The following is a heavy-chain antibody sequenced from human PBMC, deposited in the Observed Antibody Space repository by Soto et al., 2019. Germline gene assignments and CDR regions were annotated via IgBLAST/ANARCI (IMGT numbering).Heavy chain of an antibody. J-gene: IGHJ5*02. V-gene: IGHV1-18*01. Sequence: QVQLVQSGAEVKKPGASVKVSCKASGYTFTSYGITWVRQAPGQGLEWMGGINAYNGNTNYAQKLQGRVTMTTDSSTSTAYMELRCLRSEDPAVYYCARVLPPFDPWGQGTLVTVSS. CDR1: GYTFTSYG. CDR3: ARVLPPFDP. CDR2: INAYNGNT.